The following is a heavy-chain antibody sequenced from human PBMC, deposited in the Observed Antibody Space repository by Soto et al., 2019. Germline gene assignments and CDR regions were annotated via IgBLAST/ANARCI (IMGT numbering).Heavy chain of an antibody. D-gene: IGHD2-21*01. CDR1: GYILNKYG. Sequence: ASVKVSCKASGYILNKYGFNWVRQAPGQGLEWMGRISAFNGYTNFAQKFQGRVTLTTGTSTNTAYMELSSLRSDDTAIYYCARGRGVVIPAGTPDAFDVWGRGTMVTVSS. V-gene: IGHV1-18*01. CDR2: ISAFNGYT. CDR3: ARGRGVVIPAGTPDAFDV. J-gene: IGHJ3*01.